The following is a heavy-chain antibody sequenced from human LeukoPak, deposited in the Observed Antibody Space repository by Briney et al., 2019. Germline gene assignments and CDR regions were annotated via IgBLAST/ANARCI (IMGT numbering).Heavy chain of an antibody. CDR1: GGSFSAFH. D-gene: IGHD3-10*01. CDR2: MKQSGTP. J-gene: IGHJ4*02. V-gene: IGHV4-34*01. Sequence: SETLSLTCAVYGGSFSAFHWNWIRQSPAKGLEWLGEMKQSGTPRYNPSLQSRVTISVDKSKNQFSLNVRSVTAADTAVYYCASRPFLYGFRTYFDNWAQGTLDTVSS. CDR3: ASRPFLYGFRTYFDN.